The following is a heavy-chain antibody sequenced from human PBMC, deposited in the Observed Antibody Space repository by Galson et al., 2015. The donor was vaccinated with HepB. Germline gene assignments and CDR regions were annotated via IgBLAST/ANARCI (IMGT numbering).Heavy chain of an antibody. CDR2: IIPMFGTE. CDR1: GNTFSNYV. J-gene: IGHJ6*02. D-gene: IGHD3-16*02. Sequence: SVKVSCKASGNTFSNYVVSWVRQAPGQGLEWVGGIIPMFGTEKYAQKFQGRVTITADESTSTVYMELSSLRSEDTALYYCARGPLPPRSYQYLAMDVWGQGTTVTVSS. CDR3: ARGPLPPRSYQYLAMDV. V-gene: IGHV1-69*13.